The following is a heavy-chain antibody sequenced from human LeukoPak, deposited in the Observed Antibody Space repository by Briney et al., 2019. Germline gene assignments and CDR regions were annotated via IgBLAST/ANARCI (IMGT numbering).Heavy chain of an antibody. V-gene: IGHV4-59*08. D-gene: IGHD6-19*01. J-gene: IGHJ6*02. CDR2: IYYSGST. CDR1: GGSISTYY. Sequence: SETLSLTCTVSGGSISTYYWSWIRQPPGKGLEWIGYIYYSGSTNYNPSLKSRVTISVDTSKNQFSLKLSSVTAADTAVYYCARHIRSSGTLYYYYYGMDIWGQGTTVTVSS. CDR3: ARHIRSSGTLYYYYYGMDI.